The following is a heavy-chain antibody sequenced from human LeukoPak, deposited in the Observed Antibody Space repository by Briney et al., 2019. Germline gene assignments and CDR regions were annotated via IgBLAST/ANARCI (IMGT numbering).Heavy chain of an antibody. CDR2: IKQDGSEK. CDR3: AKDRPNKYYDFWSGDGYMDV. D-gene: IGHD3-3*01. CDR1: GFTFSSYW. Sequence: GGSLRLSCAASGFTFSSYWMSWVRQAPGKGLEWVANIKQDGSEKYYVDSVKGRFTISRDNAKNSLYLQMNSLRAEDTAVYYCAKDRPNKYYDFWSGDGYMDVWGKGTTVTVSS. J-gene: IGHJ6*03. V-gene: IGHV3-7*03.